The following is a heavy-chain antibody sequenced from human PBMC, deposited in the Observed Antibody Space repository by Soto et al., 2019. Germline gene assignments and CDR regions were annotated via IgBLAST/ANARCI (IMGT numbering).Heavy chain of an antibody. Sequence: PSETLSLTCTVSGGSISSGGYYWSWIRQHPGKGLEWIGYIYYSGSTYYNPSLKSRVTISVDTSKNQFSLKLSPVTAADTAVYYCARGTNDYGEYYYGMDVWGQGTTVTVSS. V-gene: IGHV4-31*03. CDR2: IYYSGST. J-gene: IGHJ6*02. D-gene: IGHD4-17*01. CDR3: ARGTNDYGEYYYGMDV. CDR1: GGSISSGGYY.